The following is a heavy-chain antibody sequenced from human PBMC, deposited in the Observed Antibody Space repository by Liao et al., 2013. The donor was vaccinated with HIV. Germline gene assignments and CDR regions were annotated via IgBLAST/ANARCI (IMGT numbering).Heavy chain of an antibody. CDR1: GFSISGGYY. Sequence: QVQLQESGPGLVKSSETLSLTCAVSGFSISGGYYWGWIRQPAGKGLEWIGRIYSSGSANYNPSLKSRVTMSVDTSKNQFSLKLSSVTAADTAVYYCARTDQYYDFWNGYENWFDPWGQGTLVTVSS. CDR2: IYSSGSA. V-gene: IGHV4-4*07. D-gene: IGHD3-3*01. CDR3: ARTDQYYDFWNGYENWFDP. J-gene: IGHJ5*02.